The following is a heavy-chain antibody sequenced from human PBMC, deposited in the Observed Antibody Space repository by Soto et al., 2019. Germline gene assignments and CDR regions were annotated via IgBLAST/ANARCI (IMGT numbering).Heavy chain of an antibody. D-gene: IGHD5-18*01. V-gene: IGHV4-30-4*01. J-gene: IGHJ4*02. CDR1: GGSISSGDYY. CDR2: IYYSGST. CDR3: ASNSYGYMFYDY. Sequence: QVQLQESGPGLVKPSQTLSLTCTVSGGSISSGDYYWSWIRQPPGKGLEWIGYIYYSGSTYYNPSLXSXXTISVDTSKNQFSLKLSSVTAADTAVYYCASNSYGYMFYDYWGQGTLVTVSS.